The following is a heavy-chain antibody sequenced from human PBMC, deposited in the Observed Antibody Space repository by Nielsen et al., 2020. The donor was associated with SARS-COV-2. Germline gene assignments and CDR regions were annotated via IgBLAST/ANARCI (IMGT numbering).Heavy chain of an antibody. CDR2: ISSSSYI. D-gene: IGHD3-10*01. J-gene: IGHJ4*02. CDR1: GFTFSSYS. Sequence: GGSLRLSCAASGFTFSSYSMNWVRQAPGKGLEWVSSISSSSYIYYADSVKGRFTISRDNAKNSLYLQMNSLRAEDTAVYYCARDGYYYGSGSSWAYYFDYWGQGTLVTVSS. CDR3: ARDGYYYGSGSSWAYYFDY. V-gene: IGHV3-21*01.